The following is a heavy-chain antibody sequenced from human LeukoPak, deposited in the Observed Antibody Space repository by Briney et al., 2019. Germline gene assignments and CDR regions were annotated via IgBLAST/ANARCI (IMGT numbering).Heavy chain of an antibody. CDR3: ARDIAVAGNQRDY. Sequence: PGGSLRLSCAASGFTFSSYTMNWVRQAPGKGLEWVSSISSSGSYIYYADSVKGRFTISRDNAKNSLYLQMNSLRAEDTAVYYCARDIAVAGNQRDYWGQGTLVTVSS. V-gene: IGHV3-21*01. D-gene: IGHD6-19*01. CDR2: ISSSGSYI. CDR1: GFTFSSYT. J-gene: IGHJ4*02.